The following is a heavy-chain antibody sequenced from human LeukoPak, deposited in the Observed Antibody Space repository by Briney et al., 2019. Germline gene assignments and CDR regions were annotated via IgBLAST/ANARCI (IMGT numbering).Heavy chain of an antibody. V-gene: IGHV1-69*13. Sequence: ASVKVSCKASGGTFSSYAISWVRQAPGQGLEWMGGIIPIFGTANYAQKFQGRVTITADESTSTAYMELSSLRSEDTAVYYCARVGNYYDSSGYSGKVGSFDYWGQGTLVTVSS. D-gene: IGHD3-22*01. CDR2: IIPIFGTA. CDR3: ARVGNYYDSSGYSGKVGSFDY. J-gene: IGHJ4*02. CDR1: GGTFSSYA.